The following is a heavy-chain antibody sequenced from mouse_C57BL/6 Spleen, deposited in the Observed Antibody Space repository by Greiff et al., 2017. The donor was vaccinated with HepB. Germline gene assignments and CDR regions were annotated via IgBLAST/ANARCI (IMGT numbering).Heavy chain of an antibody. V-gene: IGHV1-52*01. CDR1: GYTFTSYW. Sequence: VQLQQSGAELVRPGSSVKLSCKASGYTFTSYWMHWVKQRPIQGLEWIGNIDPSDSETHYNQKFKDKATLTVDKSSSTAYMQLSSLTSEDSAVYYGARGSVGVYFDYWGQSTTLTVSS. J-gene: IGHJ2*01. CDR2: IDPSDSET. CDR3: ARGSVGVYFDY.